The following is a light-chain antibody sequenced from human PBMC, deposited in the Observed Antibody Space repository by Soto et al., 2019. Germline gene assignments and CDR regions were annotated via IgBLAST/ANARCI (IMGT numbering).Light chain of an antibody. CDR1: SSDVGAYNY. V-gene: IGLV2-14*03. J-gene: IGLJ2*01. Sequence: QSALTQPASVSGSPGQSITISCTGTSSDVGAYNYVSWYQQYPGKAPKLMIYDVSNRPSGVSNRFSGSKSGNTASLTISGLQAEDEADYYCSSDTTSYTLVFGGGTKLTVL. CDR2: DVS. CDR3: SSDTTSYTLV.